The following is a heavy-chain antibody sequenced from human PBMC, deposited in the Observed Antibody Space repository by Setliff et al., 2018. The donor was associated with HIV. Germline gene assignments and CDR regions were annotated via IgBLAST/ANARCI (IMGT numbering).Heavy chain of an antibody. CDR3: ATSPAGEILGSRPFYFDY. CDR1: GDSINSGNYY. V-gene: IGHV4-31*03. D-gene: IGHD3-10*01. J-gene: IGHJ4*02. CDR2: IYYSGST. Sequence: SETLSLTCTVSGDSINSGNYYWSWIRQHPGKGLEWIGYIYYSGSTYYSPSLKSRVTISEGTSKNQFSLKMRSVTAADTAVYYCATSPAGEILGSRPFYFDYWGQGTLVTVSS.